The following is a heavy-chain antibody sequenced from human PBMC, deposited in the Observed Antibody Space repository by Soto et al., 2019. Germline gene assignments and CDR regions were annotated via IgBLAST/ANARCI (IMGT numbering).Heavy chain of an antibody. CDR2: ISPDGGST. D-gene: IGHD3-3*01. Sequence: QVQLVQSGAEVKKPGASVKVSCKASGYAFTDHYIHWVRQAPGQGLEWMGLISPDGGSTRYSQKFQASITMTRDTSPSTVYMELSSLRSEDTAVYYCARAPRGGVIIVITSAQIDYWGQGTLVTVSS. V-gene: IGHV1-46*01. J-gene: IGHJ4*02. CDR3: ARAPRGGVIIVITSAQIDY. CDR1: GYAFTDHY.